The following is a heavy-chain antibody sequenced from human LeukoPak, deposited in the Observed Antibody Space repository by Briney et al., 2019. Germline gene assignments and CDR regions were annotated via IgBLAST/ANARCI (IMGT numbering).Heavy chain of an antibody. CDR3: ARSHGSGSYYNLNDY. CDR2: IYHSGST. Sequence: SGTLSLTCAVSGGSISSSNWWSWVRQPPGKGLEWIGEIYHSGSTNYNPSLRSRVTISVDTSKNQFSLKLSSVTAADTAVYYCARSHGSGSYYNLNDYWGQGTLVTVSS. J-gene: IGHJ4*02. D-gene: IGHD3-10*01. CDR1: GGSISSSNW. V-gene: IGHV4-4*02.